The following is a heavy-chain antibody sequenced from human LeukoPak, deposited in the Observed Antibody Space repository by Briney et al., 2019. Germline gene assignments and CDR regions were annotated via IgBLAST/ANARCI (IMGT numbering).Heavy chain of an antibody. CDR1: GFIFSSYG. J-gene: IGHJ4*02. Sequence: GGSLRLSCAASGFIFSSYGMHWVRQAPGKGLEWVAFIRYDGRNKYYADSVKGRFTISRDNAKNSLYLQMNSLRAEDTAVYYCAREGHDYVWGSYFVWGQGTLVTVSS. CDR2: IRYDGRNK. D-gene: IGHD3-16*01. CDR3: AREGHDYVWGSYFV. V-gene: IGHV3-30*02.